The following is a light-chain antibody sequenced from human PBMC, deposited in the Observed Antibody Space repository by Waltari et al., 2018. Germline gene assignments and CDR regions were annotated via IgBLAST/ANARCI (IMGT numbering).Light chain of an antibody. J-gene: IGLJ1*01. CDR3: QAWDSSTEV. V-gene: IGLV3-1*01. CDR2: QDT. CDR1: NLGNKY. Sequence: SYELTQPPSVSVSPGQTATLTCSGDNLGNKYACWYQQKAGQSPVLVIYQDTKRPSGIPERFSGSNSGNTVTLTISGTQAMDEADYYCQAWDSSTEVFGTGTKLTVL.